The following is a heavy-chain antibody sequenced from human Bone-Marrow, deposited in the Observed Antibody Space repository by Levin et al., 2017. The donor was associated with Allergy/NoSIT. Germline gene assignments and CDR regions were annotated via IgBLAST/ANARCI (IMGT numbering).Heavy chain of an antibody. V-gene: IGHV3-21*01. CDR1: GFSFNDYG. Sequence: PGGSLRLSCAASGFSFNDYGMIWVRQAPGKGLEWISSISSTGSYIYYADSLKGRFIVSRDNAKNSLFLQMNSLRAEDTAVYYCARGYYDSLGYRSLSGDYWGQGTLVTVSS. J-gene: IGHJ4*02. CDR3: ARGYYDSLGYRSLSGDY. CDR2: ISSTGSYI. D-gene: IGHD3-22*01.